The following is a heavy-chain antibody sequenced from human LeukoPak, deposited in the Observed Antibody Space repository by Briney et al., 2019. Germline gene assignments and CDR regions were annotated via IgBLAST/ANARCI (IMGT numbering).Heavy chain of an antibody. CDR3: ARDNTAMAPFDY. J-gene: IGHJ4*02. V-gene: IGHV3-33*01. CDR1: GFTFSSYG. CDR2: IWYDGSNK. D-gene: IGHD5-18*01. Sequence: GGSLRLSCAASGFTFSSYGMHWVRQAPGKGLEWVAVIWYDGSNKYYADSVKGRFTISRDNSKNTLYLQMNSLRAEDTAVYYCARDNTAMAPFDYWGQGTLVTVSS.